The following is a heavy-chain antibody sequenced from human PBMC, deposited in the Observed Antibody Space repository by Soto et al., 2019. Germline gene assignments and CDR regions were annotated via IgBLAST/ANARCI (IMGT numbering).Heavy chain of an antibody. Sequence: QVQLVQSGAEVKKPGASVKVSCKSSGYTFTSYGISWVRQAPGQGLEWMGWISGYNGNTNYAQKLQGRVTMTTDTSTSTAYIELRSRRSDDTAVYSWAGDEGYKWHDGGWFDPWGEGTLVTVSS. CDR3: AGDEGYKWHDGGWFDP. CDR2: ISGYNGNT. J-gene: IGHJ5*02. D-gene: IGHD1-1*01. CDR1: GYTFTSYG. V-gene: IGHV1-18*01.